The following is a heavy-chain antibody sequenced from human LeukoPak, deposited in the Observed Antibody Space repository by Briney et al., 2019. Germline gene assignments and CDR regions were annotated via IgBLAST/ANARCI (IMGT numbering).Heavy chain of an antibody. J-gene: IGHJ5*02. CDR2: IIPILGIA. D-gene: IGHD5-24*01. V-gene: IGHV1-69*10. Sequence: ASVKVSCKASGYTFTSYDINWVRQATGQGLEWMGWIIPILGIANYAQKFQGRVTITADKSTSTAYMELSSLRSEDTAVYYCARDLDGYNLSWFDPWGQGTLVTVSS. CDR1: GYTFTSYD. CDR3: ARDLDGYNLSWFDP.